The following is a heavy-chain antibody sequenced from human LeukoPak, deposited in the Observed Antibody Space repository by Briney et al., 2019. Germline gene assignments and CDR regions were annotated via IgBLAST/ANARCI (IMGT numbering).Heavy chain of an antibody. CDR3: AKDTWSSTHPIEFDC. J-gene: IGHJ4*02. D-gene: IGHD6-13*01. Sequence: SETLSLTCTVSGGSISSSSYYWGWIRQPPGKGLEWIGSIYYSGSTYYNPSLKSRVTISVDTSKNQFSLKLSSVTAADTAIYYCAKDTWSSTHPIEFDCWGQGTLVTVSS. CDR1: GGSISSSSYY. CDR2: IYYSGST. V-gene: IGHV4-39*07.